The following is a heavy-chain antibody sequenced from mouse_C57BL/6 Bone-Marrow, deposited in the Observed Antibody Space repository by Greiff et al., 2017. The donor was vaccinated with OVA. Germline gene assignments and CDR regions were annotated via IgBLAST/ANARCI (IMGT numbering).Heavy chain of an antibody. CDR1: GYTFTSYW. Sequence: QVQLQQPGAELVKPGASVKLSCKASGYTFTSYWMHWVKQRPGRGLEWIGRIDPNSGGTKYNEKFKSKATLTVDKPSSTAYMQLSSLTSEGSAVYSCARNFPRYDGPGGVLMDYWGQGTSVTVSS. V-gene: IGHV1-72*01. J-gene: IGHJ4*01. CDR2: IDPNSGGT. CDR3: ARNFPRYDGPGGVLMDY. D-gene: IGHD2-12*01.